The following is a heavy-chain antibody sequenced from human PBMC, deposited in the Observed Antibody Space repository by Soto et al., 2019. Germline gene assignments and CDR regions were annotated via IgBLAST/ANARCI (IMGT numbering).Heavy chain of an antibody. CDR1: GESFSGYY. Sequence: SETLSLTCAVYGESFSGYYWTWIRQFPGQGLEWIGEIVHSGSTTYNPSLKSRVTISVDASKSQFSLKVSSMTAADTAVYYCARVNWMQMATRNCMDVWGQGTPV. J-gene: IGHJ6*02. CDR3: ARVNWMQMATRNCMDV. D-gene: IGHD5-18*01. V-gene: IGHV4-34*12. CDR2: IVHSGST.